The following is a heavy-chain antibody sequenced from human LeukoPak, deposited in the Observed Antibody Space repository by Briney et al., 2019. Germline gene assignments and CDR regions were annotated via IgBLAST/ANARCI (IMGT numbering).Heavy chain of an antibody. Sequence: SETLSLTCTVSGASMSGYYWSWIRQPPGKGLEWIGYVRYSGYTNYNPSLKSRVAISVDTSKNQFSLKLSSLTAADTGVYYCARDFDYDSSPSDAFDIWGQGTMVTVSS. CDR2: VRYSGYT. J-gene: IGHJ3*02. D-gene: IGHD3-22*01. V-gene: IGHV4-59*01. CDR1: GASMSGYY. CDR3: ARDFDYDSSPSDAFDI.